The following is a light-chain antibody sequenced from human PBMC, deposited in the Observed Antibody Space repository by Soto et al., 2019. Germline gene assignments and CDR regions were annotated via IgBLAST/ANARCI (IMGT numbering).Light chain of an antibody. CDR1: QSVNTF. J-gene: IGKJ4*01. Sequence: EIVLTQSPATLSLSPGERATLSCRASQSVNTFLAWYQQKPGQAPRLLISDASNRATGIPARFSGSGSGTDFTLTISSLEPEDFAGYYCQQRFKLPGLTVGGETKVDIK. CDR3: QQRFKLPGLT. CDR2: DAS. V-gene: IGKV3-11*01.